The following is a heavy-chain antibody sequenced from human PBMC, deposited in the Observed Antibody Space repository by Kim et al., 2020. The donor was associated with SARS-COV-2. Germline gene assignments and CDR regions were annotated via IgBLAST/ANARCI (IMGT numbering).Heavy chain of an antibody. J-gene: IGHJ4*02. CDR3: ARDSTGYFDS. Sequence: NPPYAQGFTGRFVFTLDTSVGTAYLQVSRLKAEDTAVYYCARDSTGYFDSWGQGTLVTVSS. V-gene: IGHV7-4-1*02. CDR2: NP. D-gene: IGHD2-8*02.